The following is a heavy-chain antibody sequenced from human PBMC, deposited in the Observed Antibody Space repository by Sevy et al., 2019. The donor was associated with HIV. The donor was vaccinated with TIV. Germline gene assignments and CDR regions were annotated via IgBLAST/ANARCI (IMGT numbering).Heavy chain of an antibody. J-gene: IGHJ6*02. V-gene: IGHV1-2*02. CDR3: ARVGGSRFLGYYYYYGMDV. D-gene: IGHD3-3*01. CDR2: INPNSGGT. Sequence: ASVKVSCKASGYTFTGYYMHWVRQAPGQGLEWMGWINPNSGGTNYAQKFQGRVTMTRDTSISTAYMELSRLRSDDTAVYYCARVGGSRFLGYYYYYGMDVWGQGTTVTVSS. CDR1: GYTFTGYY.